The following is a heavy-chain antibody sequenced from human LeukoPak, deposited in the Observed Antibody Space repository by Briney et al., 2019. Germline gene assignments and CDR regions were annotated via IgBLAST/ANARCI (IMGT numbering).Heavy chain of an antibody. Sequence: GGSLRLSCAASGFTFSSYSMNWVRQAPGKGLEWVSSISRSSNYKYYADSVKGRFTISRDNAKNSLYLQMNSLKASDTAMYYCASAYGSGSYYPYYFDYWGQGTLVTVSS. J-gene: IGHJ4*02. D-gene: IGHD3-10*01. CDR3: ASAYGSGSYYPYYFDY. CDR2: ISRSSNYK. CDR1: GFTFSSYS. V-gene: IGHV3-21*04.